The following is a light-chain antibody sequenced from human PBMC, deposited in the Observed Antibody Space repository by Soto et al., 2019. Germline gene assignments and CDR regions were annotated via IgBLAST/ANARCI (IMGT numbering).Light chain of an antibody. Sequence: IVLTQSPGTLSLSPGDRATLSCRASQNVNSNYLSWYQQRPGQPPRLLIYGAFSRATGIPDRFSGSGSGTDFTLTISSLEPEDFAVYYCQQYGYSSSYSFGQGTKREIK. V-gene: IGKV3-20*01. CDR1: QNVNSNY. J-gene: IGKJ2*01. CDR2: GAF. CDR3: QQYGYSSSYS.